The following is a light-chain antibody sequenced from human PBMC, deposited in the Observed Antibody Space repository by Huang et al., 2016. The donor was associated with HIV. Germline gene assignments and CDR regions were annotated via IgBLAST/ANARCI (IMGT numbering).Light chain of an antibody. CDR2: AAS. CDR3: QHYRVWPPVYT. CDR1: QTVSSN. V-gene: IGKV3-15*01. Sequence: EIVMTQSPATLSVSPGERATLSCRASQTVSSNLAWYQQKPGQAPRLLIYAASTCATDIPARVSGSGSGTEFTLTISSLQSEDFAVYYCQHYRVWPPVYTFGQGTKLEIK. J-gene: IGKJ2*01.